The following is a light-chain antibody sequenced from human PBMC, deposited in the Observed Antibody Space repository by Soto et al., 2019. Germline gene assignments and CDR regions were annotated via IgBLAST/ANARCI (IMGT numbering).Light chain of an antibody. Sequence: EIVMTQSPVTLSVSPGERATLSCKASQSVGTYLAWYQQKPGQAPRLLIYGASTRATGVPARFSGGGSGTEFTLTISSLQSEDFAIYHCQQYDNLPPWTFGQGTKVEIK. V-gene: IGKV3-15*01. CDR1: QSVGTY. CDR2: GAS. J-gene: IGKJ1*01. CDR3: QQYDNLPPWT.